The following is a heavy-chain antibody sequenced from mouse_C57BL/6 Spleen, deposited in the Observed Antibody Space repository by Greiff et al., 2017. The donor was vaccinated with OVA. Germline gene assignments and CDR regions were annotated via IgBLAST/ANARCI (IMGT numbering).Heavy chain of an antibody. J-gene: IGHJ1*03. CDR2: IDPETGGT. V-gene: IGHV1-15*01. D-gene: IGHD1-1*01. CDR1: GYTFTDYE. CDR3: TRDTTVVPYWYFDV. Sequence: QVQLKQSGAELVRPGASVTLSCKASGYTFTDYEMHWVKQTPVPGLEWIGAIDPETGGTAYNQKFKGKAILTADKSSSTAYMELRSLTSEDSAVYYCTRDTTVVPYWYFDVWGTGTTVTVSS.